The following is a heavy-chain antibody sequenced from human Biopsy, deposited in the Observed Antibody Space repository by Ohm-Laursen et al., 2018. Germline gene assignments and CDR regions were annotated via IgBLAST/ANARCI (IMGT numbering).Heavy chain of an antibody. CDR1: GESMGTYY. V-gene: IGHV4-59*01. CDR3: ARVRGGFLEWFDY. D-gene: IGHD3-3*01. J-gene: IGHJ5*01. Sequence: TLSLTCTVSGESMGTYYWTWIRQPPGKGLEWIASIYYSGTTNKNPSLKSRVTISVDTSKRQFYLELSSVTATDTAIYYCARVRGGFLEWFDYWGQGTLITVSS. CDR2: IYYSGTT.